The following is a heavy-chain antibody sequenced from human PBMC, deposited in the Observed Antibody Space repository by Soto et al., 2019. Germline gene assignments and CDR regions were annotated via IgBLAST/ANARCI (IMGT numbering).Heavy chain of an antibody. CDR2: IYPGDSDT. CDR3: AILDRATNHAGFDS. J-gene: IGHJ4*02. CDR1: GDSFTNSW. Sequence: GESLKISCKGSGDSFTNSWIGWVRQMPGKGLEWMGIIYPGDSDTKYSPSFRGQVTISADKSIRTAYLQWSSLKASDTAMYYCAILDRATNHAGFDSWGQGTLVTVSS. V-gene: IGHV5-51*01. D-gene: IGHD2-8*01.